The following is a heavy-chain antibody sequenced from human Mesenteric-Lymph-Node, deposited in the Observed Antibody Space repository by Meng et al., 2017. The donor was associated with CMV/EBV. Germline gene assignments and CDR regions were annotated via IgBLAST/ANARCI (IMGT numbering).Heavy chain of an antibody. D-gene: IGHD2-15*01. V-gene: IGHV5-51*01. Sequence: SCNGSGSTFTRSWIGWVRQMPGKGLEWMGIIYPGDSDTRYSPSFQGQVTISADKSISTAYLQWSSLKASDIAMYYCARQGDGGRFDYWGQGTLVTVSS. J-gene: IGHJ4*02. CDR2: IYPGDSDT. CDR1: GSTFTRSW. CDR3: ARQGDGGRFDY.